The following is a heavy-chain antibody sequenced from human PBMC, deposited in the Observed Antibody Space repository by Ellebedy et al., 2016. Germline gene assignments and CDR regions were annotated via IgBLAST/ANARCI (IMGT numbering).Heavy chain of an antibody. D-gene: IGHD4/OR15-4a*01. CDR3: ARGWGANVYMAHLDY. J-gene: IGHJ4*02. V-gene: IGHV3-30*03. CDR1: GFTFNNYG. CDR2: IKHDGTEE. Sequence: GGSLRLSXAASGFTFNNYGMHWVRQAPGKGLEWVSVIKHDGTEEYSVDSVKGRFTISRDNSKSTLYLQMNSLRAEDTAVYYCARGWGANVYMAHLDYWGQGALVTVSS.